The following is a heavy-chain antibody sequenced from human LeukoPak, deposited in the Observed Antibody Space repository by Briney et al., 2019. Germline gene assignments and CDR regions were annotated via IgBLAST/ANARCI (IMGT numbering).Heavy chain of an antibody. Sequence: GGSLRLSCAASGFTFSTYAMSWVRQAPGKGLQWVSLISGSGGCTYYADSVKGRFTISRDNSKNTVYLQMNSLTADDTAVYYCAKTTVGYSSGRYPGWPADCWGQGTLVTVSS. D-gene: IGHD6-19*01. J-gene: IGHJ4*02. CDR2: ISGSGGCT. V-gene: IGHV3-23*01. CDR3: AKTTVGYSSGRYPGWPADC. CDR1: GFTFSTYA.